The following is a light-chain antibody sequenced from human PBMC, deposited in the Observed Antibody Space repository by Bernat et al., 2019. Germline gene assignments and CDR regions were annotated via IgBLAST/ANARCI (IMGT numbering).Light chain of an antibody. CDR1: QSVSSSY. CDR3: QQRSDWPPHT. CDR2: GTS. V-gene: IGKV3D-20*02. Sequence: IVLTQSPGTLSLSPGETATLSCRASQSVSSSYLAWYQHKPGQAPRLLMYGTSSRATGIPDRFSGSVSGTDFTLTIASLEPEDFAVYYCQQRSDWPPHTFGQGTRLEI. J-gene: IGKJ2*01.